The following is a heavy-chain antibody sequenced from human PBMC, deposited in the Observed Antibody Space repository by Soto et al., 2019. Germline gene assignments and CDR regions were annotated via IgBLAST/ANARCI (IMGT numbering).Heavy chain of an antibody. D-gene: IGHD1-26*01. Sequence: QVQLVQSGAEVKKPGASVKVSCKASGYTFTSYAMHWVRQAPGQRLEWMGWINAGNGNTKYSQKFQGRVTITRDTXXSTAXXELXXLRXXXXXXXXXAXDVGATGDWGQGTLVTVSS. J-gene: IGHJ4*02. CDR3: AXDVGATGD. CDR1: GYTFTSYA. CDR2: INAGNGNT. V-gene: IGHV1-3*01.